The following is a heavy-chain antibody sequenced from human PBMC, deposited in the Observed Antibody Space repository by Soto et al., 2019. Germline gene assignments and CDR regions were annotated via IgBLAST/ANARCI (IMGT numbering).Heavy chain of an antibody. CDR2: INPNSGGT. CDR1: VYTFTGYY. V-gene: IGHV1-2*04. D-gene: IGHD6-19*01. Sequence: GASVKVSCKASVYTFTGYYIHWVRQAPGQGLEWMGWINPNSGGTNYAQKFQGWVTMTRDTSISTAYMELSRLRSDDTAVYYCARAWYSSGWYFDYYGMDVWGQGTTVTVS. CDR3: ARAWYSSGWYFDYYGMDV. J-gene: IGHJ6*02.